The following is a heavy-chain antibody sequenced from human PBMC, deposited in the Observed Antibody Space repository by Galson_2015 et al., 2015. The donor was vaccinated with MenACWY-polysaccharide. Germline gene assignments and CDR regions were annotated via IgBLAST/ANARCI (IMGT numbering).Heavy chain of an antibody. CDR1: GFTVSSNF. J-gene: IGHJ6*02. Sequence: SLRLSCAASGFTVSSNFMSWVRQAPGKGLEWVSVIYSGGSTYYADSVKGRFTISRDNSKNTLYLQMNSLKAEDTAVYYCARDPLSCCDYAGDFYFYGMDVWGQGTTVTVSS. V-gene: IGHV3-66*02. CDR2: IYSGGST. D-gene: IGHD4-17*01. CDR3: ARDPLSCCDYAGDFYFYGMDV.